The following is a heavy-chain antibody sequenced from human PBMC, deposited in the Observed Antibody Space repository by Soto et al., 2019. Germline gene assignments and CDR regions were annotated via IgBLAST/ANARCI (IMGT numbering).Heavy chain of an antibody. CDR1: GGSFSGYY. V-gene: IGHV4-34*01. Sequence: QVHLQQWGAGLLKPSETLSLTCAVYGGSFSGYYWSWIRQPPGKGLEWVSAIGGSGGNRYYAASVKGRFTISRDNSKHTLDLQMSRLRVEDTAVYYGARVASDYINSVDHWGQGILVTVSS. J-gene: IGHJ4*02. D-gene: IGHD4-4*01. CDR2: IGGSGGNR. CDR3: ARVASDYINSVDH.